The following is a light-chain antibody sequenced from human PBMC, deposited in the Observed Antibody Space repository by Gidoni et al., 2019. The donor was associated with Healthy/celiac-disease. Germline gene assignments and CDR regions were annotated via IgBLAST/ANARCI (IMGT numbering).Light chain of an antibody. CDR1: QSVSSN. CDR3: QQYNNWPLFT. J-gene: IGKJ3*01. V-gene: IGKV3D-15*01. CDR2: GAS. Sequence: ELVMTQSPATLSVSPGERATLSCRASQSVSSNLAWYQQKPGQAPRLLIYGASTRATGIPARFSGSGSGTEVTLTISSLQSEDFAVYYCQQYNNWPLFTFGPGTKVDIK.